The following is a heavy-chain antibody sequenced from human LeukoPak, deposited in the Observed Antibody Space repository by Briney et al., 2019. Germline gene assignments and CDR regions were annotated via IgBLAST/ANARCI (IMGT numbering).Heavy chain of an antibody. D-gene: IGHD1-26*01. V-gene: IGHV3-64D*09. CDR1: GFTFSRYA. Sequence: GGSLRLSCSASGFTFSRYAMHWVRQAPGKGLEYVSGINDNGGRTHYGDSVKGRFSISRDNSKNTPHLQMSTLRAEDTALYYCVKDVGGSYAFDYWGQGILVTVAS. CDR3: VKDVGGSYAFDY. CDR2: INDNGGRT. J-gene: IGHJ4*02.